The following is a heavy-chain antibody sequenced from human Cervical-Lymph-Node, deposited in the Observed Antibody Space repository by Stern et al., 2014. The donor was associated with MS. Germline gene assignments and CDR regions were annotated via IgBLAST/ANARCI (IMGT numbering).Heavy chain of an antibody. CDR3: ARDDGVGAADY. CDR1: GGTFSSYT. Sequence: QVQLGQSGAEVKKPGSSVKVSCKASGGTFSSYTISWVRQAPGQGLEWMGRIIPILGIANYAQKFQGRVTITADKSTSTAYMELSSLRSEDTAVYYCARDDGVGAADYWGQGTLVTVSS. CDR2: IIPILGIA. D-gene: IGHD1-26*01. J-gene: IGHJ4*02. V-gene: IGHV1-69*09.